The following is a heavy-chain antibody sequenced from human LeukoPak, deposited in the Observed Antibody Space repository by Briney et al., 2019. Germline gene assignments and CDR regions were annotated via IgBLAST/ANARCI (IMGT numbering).Heavy chain of an antibody. J-gene: IGHJ4*02. CDR3: ARSWAPGDDVWSGYYLDY. CDR1: GGSISSYY. Sequence: SETLSLTCTASGGSISSYYWSWIRQPAGRGLEWIGRIYTSGSTNYNPSLKSRVTMSVDTSKYQFSLTLCSVTAADTAVDYCARSWAPGDDVWSGYYLDYWGQGTLVTVSS. D-gene: IGHD3-3*01. CDR2: IYTSGST. V-gene: IGHV4-4*07.